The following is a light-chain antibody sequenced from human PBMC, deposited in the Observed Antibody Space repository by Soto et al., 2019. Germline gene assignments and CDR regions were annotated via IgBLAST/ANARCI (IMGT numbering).Light chain of an antibody. Sequence: QSALTQPASVSGSPGQSITISCTGTSSDVGGYNYVSWYQQHPGKAPKLMIYAVSNRPSGISNRFSGSKSGNVASLTISGLQAEDEAEYYCSSSTTSSTLVFGGGTKVTVL. CDR1: SSDVGGYNY. J-gene: IGLJ3*02. CDR3: SSSTTSSTLV. CDR2: AVS. V-gene: IGLV2-14*01.